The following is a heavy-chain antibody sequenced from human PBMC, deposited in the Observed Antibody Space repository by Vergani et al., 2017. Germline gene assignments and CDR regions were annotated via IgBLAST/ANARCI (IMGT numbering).Heavy chain of an antibody. V-gene: IGHV4-39*01. D-gene: IGHD6-19*01. CDR3: ARHSXVEWLVKLGWIAP. J-gene: IGHJ5*02. Sequence: QLQLQESGPGLVKPSATLPLTCSVSGASIRSSNYYWGWIRQPPGKGLEWIASIYYSGSTYYNPSLKSRVTISVDTSKNQFSLKLSSVTAADTAVYFCARHSXVEWLVKLGWIAPWGKGILVTVSS. CDR2: IYYSGST. CDR1: GASIRSSNYY.